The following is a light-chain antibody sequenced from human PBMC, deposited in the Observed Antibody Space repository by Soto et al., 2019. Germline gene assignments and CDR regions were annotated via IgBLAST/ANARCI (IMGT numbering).Light chain of an antibody. J-gene: IGLJ3*02. CDR2: EVS. V-gene: IGLV2-14*01. CDR3: SSYTGSSTWV. CDR1: SSDVGAYNY. Sequence: QSALTQPASVSGSPGQSITISCTGTSSDVGAYNYVSWYQQHPGKAPKLMIYEVSNRPSGVSNRFSGSKSGNTASLTISGLQAEDEADYHCSSYTGSSTWVFGGGTKLTVL.